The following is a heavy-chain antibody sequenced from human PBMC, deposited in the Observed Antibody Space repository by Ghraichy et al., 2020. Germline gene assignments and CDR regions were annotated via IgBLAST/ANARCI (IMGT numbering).Heavy chain of an antibody. V-gene: IGHV3-23*01. D-gene: IGHD2-2*01. CDR3: TKWGCGSLYCQGEN. Sequence: GGSLRLSCRASGFTFSSYAMSWVRQAPGKGLEWVSGITYGGGSTNYADSVRGRFTISRDDSENTMYLQLNSLRAEDTAIYYCTKWGCGSLYCQGENWGQGTLVIDSS. CDR1: GFTFSSYA. CDR2: ITYGGGST. J-gene: IGHJ4*02.